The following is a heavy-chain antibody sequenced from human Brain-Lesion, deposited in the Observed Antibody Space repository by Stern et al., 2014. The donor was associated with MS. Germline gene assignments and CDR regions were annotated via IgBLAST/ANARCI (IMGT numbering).Heavy chain of an antibody. V-gene: IGHV3-9*01. CDR3: AKDIYDSSGFYYGVYYYGLDV. CDR1: GFTFDNYA. Sequence: EVQLVESGGGLVQPGRTLRLSCAASGFTFDNYALPWVRQAPGQGLEWVSVIGSNRGSIGYADSVKDRFTISRDNAKNFLYLQMNSLRPEDTALYYCAKDIYDSSGFYYGVYYYGLDVWGQGTTVTVSS. J-gene: IGHJ6*02. D-gene: IGHD3-22*01. CDR2: IGSNRGSI.